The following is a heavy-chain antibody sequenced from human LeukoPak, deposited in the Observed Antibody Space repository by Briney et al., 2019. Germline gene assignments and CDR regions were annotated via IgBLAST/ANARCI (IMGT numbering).Heavy chain of an antibody. Sequence: PSETLSLTCTVSGGSISSYYWSWIRQPPGKGLEWIGYIYYSGSTYYNPSLKSRVTISVDTSKNQFSLKLSSVTAADTAVYYCATPRGYSYGSKDQYYFDYWGEGTLVTVSS. CDR1: GGSISSYY. CDR2: IYYSGST. CDR3: ATPRGYSYGSKDQYYFDY. J-gene: IGHJ4*02. D-gene: IGHD5-18*01. V-gene: IGHV4-59*04.